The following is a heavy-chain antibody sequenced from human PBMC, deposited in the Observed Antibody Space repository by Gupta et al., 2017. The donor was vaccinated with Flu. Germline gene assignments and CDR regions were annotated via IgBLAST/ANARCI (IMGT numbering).Heavy chain of an antibody. CDR1: GFTFSDYY. Sequence: QVQLVESGGGLVKPGGSLRLSCAASGFTFSDYYMSWIRQAPGKGLEWVSYISSSSSYTNYADSVKGRFTISRDNAKNSLYLQMNSLRAEDTAVYYCAAFLLIRFSFGALDPWGQGTLVTVSS. V-gene: IGHV3-11*05. CDR3: AAFLLIRFSFGALDP. CDR2: ISSSSSYT. J-gene: IGHJ5*02. D-gene: IGHD3-3*01.